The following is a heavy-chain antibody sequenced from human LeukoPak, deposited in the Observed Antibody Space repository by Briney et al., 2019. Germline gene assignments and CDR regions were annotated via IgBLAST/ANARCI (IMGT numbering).Heavy chain of an antibody. Sequence: GGSLRLSCAASGFTFSSYAMSWVRQAPGKGLEWVSTISGSGGSTYYADSVKGRFTISRDNSKNTLYLQMNSLRAEDTAVYYCAKVRSGWQEFDYWGQGTLVTVSS. CDR3: AKVRSGWQEFDY. D-gene: IGHD6-19*01. CDR2: ISGSGGST. CDR1: GFTFSSYA. V-gene: IGHV3-23*01. J-gene: IGHJ4*02.